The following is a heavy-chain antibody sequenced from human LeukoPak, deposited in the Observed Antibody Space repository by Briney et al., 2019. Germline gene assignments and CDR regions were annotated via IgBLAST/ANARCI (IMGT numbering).Heavy chain of an antibody. CDR2: IWYDGSNK. J-gene: IGHJ6*02. D-gene: IGHD1-26*01. V-gene: IGHV3-30*02. Sequence: HPGGSLRLSCAASGFTFSSYGMHWVRQAPGKGLEWVAVIWYDGSNKYYADSVKGRFTISRDNSKNTLYLQMNSLRAEDTAVYYCAKDDGSYFFVRVYYYYYGMDVWGQGTTVTVSS. CDR3: AKDDGSYFFVRVYYYYYGMDV. CDR1: GFTFSSYG.